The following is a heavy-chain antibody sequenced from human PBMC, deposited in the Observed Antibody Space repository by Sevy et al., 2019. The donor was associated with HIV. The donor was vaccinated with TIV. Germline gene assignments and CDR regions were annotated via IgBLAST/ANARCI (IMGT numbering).Heavy chain of an antibody. J-gene: IGHJ4*02. CDR2: IIGSDDGT. CDR1: GFTFNNYA. Sequence: GGSLRLSCAASGFTFNNYALNWVRQAPGKGLEWVSSIIGSDDGTKYADSVKGRFTISRDNSKNTVHLQMISLRVEDTAIYYCAKGDGARRRVESDYWGQGTLVTVSS. V-gene: IGHV3-23*01. D-gene: IGHD4-17*01. CDR3: AKGDGARRRVESDY.